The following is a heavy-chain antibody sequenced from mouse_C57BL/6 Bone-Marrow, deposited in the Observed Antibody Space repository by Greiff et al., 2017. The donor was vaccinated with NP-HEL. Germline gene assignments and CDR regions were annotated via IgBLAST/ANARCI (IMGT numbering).Heavy chain of an antibody. J-gene: IGHJ4*01. V-gene: IGHV2-2*01. CDR1: GFSLTSYG. CDR2: IWSGGST. Sequence: VMLVESGPGLVQPSQSLSITCTVSGFSLTSYGVHWVRQSPGKGLEWLGVIWSGGSTDYNAAFISRLSISKDNSKSQVFFKMNSLQADDTAIYYCARLYYYAMDYWGQGTSVTVSS. CDR3: ARLYYYAMDY.